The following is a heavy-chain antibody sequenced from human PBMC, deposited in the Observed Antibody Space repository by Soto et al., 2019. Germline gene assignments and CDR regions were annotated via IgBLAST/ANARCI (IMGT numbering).Heavy chain of an antibody. J-gene: IGHJ4*02. CDR3: AKDLGIVGATYFDY. CDR1: GFTFSSYA. CDR2: ISGSGGST. Sequence: GESLKISCAASGFTFSSYAMRWVRQAPGKGLEWVSAISGSGGSTYYADSVKGRFTISRDNSKNTLYLQMNSLRAEDTAVYYCAKDLGIVGATYFDYWGQGTLVTVSS. V-gene: IGHV3-23*01. D-gene: IGHD1-26*01.